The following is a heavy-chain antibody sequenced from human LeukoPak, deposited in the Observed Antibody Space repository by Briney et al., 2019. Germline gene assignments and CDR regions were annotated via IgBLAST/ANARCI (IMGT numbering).Heavy chain of an antibody. CDR1: GFTFSSYS. CDR3: ARDPFGSGGLR. Sequence: EGSLRHSCAASGFTFSSYSMNWIRQAPGKGLEWVSSISSSSSYIYYADSVKGRFTISRDNAKNSLYLQMNSLRAEDTAVYYCARDPFGSGGLRWGQGTLVTVSS. V-gene: IGHV3-21*01. J-gene: IGHJ4*02. D-gene: IGHD2-15*01. CDR2: ISSSSSYI.